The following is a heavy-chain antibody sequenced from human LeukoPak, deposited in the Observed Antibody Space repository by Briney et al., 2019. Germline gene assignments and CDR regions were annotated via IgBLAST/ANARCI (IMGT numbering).Heavy chain of an antibody. CDR1: GFTFSSYA. CDR2: ISGSGGST. D-gene: IGHD6-19*01. Sequence: GSLRLSCAASGFTFSSYAMSWVRQAPGKGLEWVSAISGSGGSTYYADSVKGRFTISRDNSKNTLYLQMNSLRAEDTAVYYCAKGPSVAVAVDYWGQGTLVTVSS. J-gene: IGHJ4*02. CDR3: AKGPSVAVAVDY. V-gene: IGHV3-23*01.